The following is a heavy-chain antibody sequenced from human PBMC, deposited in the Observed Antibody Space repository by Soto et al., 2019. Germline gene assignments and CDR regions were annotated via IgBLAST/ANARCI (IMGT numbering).Heavy chain of an antibody. CDR1: GGTNSSYT. Sequence: SVKVSCKASGGTNSSYTISWVRKDPGQGLEWMGRIIPILGIANYAQKFQGRVTITADKSTSTAYMELSSLRSEDTAVYYCAREDAAPGTTIKFDYWGQGTLVTVSS. D-gene: IGHD1-7*01. V-gene: IGHV1-69*04. CDR3: AREDAAPGTTIKFDY. J-gene: IGHJ4*02. CDR2: IIPILGIA.